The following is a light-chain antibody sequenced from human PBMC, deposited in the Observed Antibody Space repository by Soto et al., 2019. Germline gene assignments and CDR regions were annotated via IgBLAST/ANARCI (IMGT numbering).Light chain of an antibody. CDR3: QQYYITPLT. Sequence: DIVMTQSPDSLAVSLGERATINCKSSQSVLYSTNNKNYLAWYQQKPGQPPKLLIYWATTRESGVPDRFSGSGYGTDFTLTISSLQAEDVAVYYCQQYYITPLTFGGGTKLEIK. CDR2: WAT. V-gene: IGKV4-1*01. CDR1: QSVLYSTNNKNY. J-gene: IGKJ4*01.